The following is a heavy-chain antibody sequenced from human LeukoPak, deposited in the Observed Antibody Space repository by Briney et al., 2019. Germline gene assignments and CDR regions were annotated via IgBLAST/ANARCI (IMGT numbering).Heavy chain of an antibody. CDR1: GFTVSSNY. J-gene: IGHJ4*02. V-gene: IGHV3-53*01. D-gene: IGHD6-6*01. CDR3: ARASPVAAYYSFDY. CDR2: IYSGGST. Sequence: PGGSLRLSCAASGFTVSSNYMSWVRQAPGKGLEWVSVIYSGGSTYYADSVKGRFTISRDNSKNTLYLQMNSLRAEDTAVYYCARASPVAAYYSFDYWGQGTLVTVSS.